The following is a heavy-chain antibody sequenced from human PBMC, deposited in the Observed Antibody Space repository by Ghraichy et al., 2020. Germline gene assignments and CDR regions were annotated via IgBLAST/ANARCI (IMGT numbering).Heavy chain of an antibody. V-gene: IGHV3-49*03. CDR1: GYTFRNYG. CDR2: IRAKIFGGTA. CDR3: SRPVVAVPATNVDAFDV. Sequence: GGSLRLSCAASGYTFRNYGLTWFRQSPGKGLEWVASIRAKIFGGTAQYAASLKDRFRISRDDSLNTAYLDMSSLTTDDSTIYYCSRPVVAVPATNVDAFDVLGQGTAVIVSS. D-gene: IGHD2-15*01. J-gene: IGHJ3*01.